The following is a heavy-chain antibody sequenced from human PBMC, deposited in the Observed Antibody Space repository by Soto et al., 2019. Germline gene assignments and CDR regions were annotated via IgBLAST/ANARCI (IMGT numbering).Heavy chain of an antibody. D-gene: IGHD4-4*01. CDR1: GFTFSSYG. V-gene: IGHV3-30*18. CDR3: AEDYMAITTLRFCGMDV. CDR2: ISYDGSNV. Sequence: QVQLVESGGGVVQPGRSLRLSCAASGFTFSSYGMHWVRQAPGTGLEWVAVISYDGSNVYYVDSLKGRFTISRDNSRNTLYLQMSSLRSEGTAIYYCAEDYMAITTLRFCGMDVWGQGTAVTVSS. J-gene: IGHJ6*02.